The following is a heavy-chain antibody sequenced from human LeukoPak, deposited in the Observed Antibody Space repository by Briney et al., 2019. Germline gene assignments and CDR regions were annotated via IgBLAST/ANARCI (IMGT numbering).Heavy chain of an antibody. V-gene: IGHV3-30-3*01. CDR3: ARDYYLAAAGHPSYYFDY. Sequence: PGGFLRLSCAASGFTFSSYAMRWVRQAPGKGLEWVAVISYDGSNKYYADSVKGRFTISRDNSKNTLYLQMNGLRAEDTAVYYCARDYYLAAAGHPSYYFDYWGQGTLVTVSS. CDR1: GFTFSSYA. CDR2: ISYDGSNK. J-gene: IGHJ4*02. D-gene: IGHD6-13*01.